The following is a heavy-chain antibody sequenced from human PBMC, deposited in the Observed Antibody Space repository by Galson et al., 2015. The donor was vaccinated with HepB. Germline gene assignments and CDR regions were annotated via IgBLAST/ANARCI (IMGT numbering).Heavy chain of an antibody. CDR3: ARRYVMMAFGGPIVSDYGMDV. Sequence: SLRLSCAASGFTVSTNYMNWVRQAPGEGLEWVLIIYSSGSTYYADSVRGRFTISRDKSENTVHLQMNSLRPDDTGVYYCARRYVMMAFGGPIVSDYGMDVWGQGTTVTVSS. CDR1: GFTVSTNY. D-gene: IGHD3-16*02. V-gene: IGHV3-66*02. J-gene: IGHJ6*02. CDR2: IYSSGST.